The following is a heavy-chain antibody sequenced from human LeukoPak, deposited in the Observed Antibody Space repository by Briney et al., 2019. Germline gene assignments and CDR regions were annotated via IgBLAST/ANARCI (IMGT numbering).Heavy chain of an antibody. V-gene: IGHV6-1*01. CDR3: ARGGRGYCTSSSCYFDY. J-gene: IGHJ4*02. CDR2: TYYRSKWYN. CDR1: GDSVSSTA. D-gene: IGHD2-2*01. Sequence: SQTLSLTIAISGDSVSSTAWNWIRQSPSRGLEWLGRTYYRSKWYNDYAVSVKSRITINPDTSKNQFSLQLNSVTPEDTAVYYCARGGRGYCTSSSCYFDYWGQGTLVTVSS.